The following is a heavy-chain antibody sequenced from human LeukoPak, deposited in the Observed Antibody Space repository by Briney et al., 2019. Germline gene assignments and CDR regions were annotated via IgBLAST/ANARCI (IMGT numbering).Heavy chain of an antibody. CDR3: ASCSVTNGGDFYYYMHV. CDR1: GGTFSSYA. J-gene: IGHJ6*03. Sequence: ASVKVSCKASGGTFSSYAISWVRQAPGQGLEWMGGIIPIFGTVNYAQKFQGRVTITADESTSTAYTELSSLRSEDTAIYYCASCSVTNGGDFYYYMHVWGKGTTVTVSS. D-gene: IGHD2-8*01. CDR2: IIPIFGTV. V-gene: IGHV1-69*13.